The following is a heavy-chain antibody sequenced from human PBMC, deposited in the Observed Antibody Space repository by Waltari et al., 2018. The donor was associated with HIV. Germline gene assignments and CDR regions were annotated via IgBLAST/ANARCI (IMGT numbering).Heavy chain of an antibody. CDR3: ARAGLRGLIQDFDI. Sequence: VQPKTEMGKPGASVRLSCRVSGFLLPAPHIHWVRQGPQQRFEWLGIINTGDADSHSSQKFQARVTLTRDLFTGTLYLDLMSLRSDDTAVYFCARAGLRGLIQDFDIWGQGTQLIVSS. CDR1: GFLLPAPH. J-gene: IGHJ4*02. CDR2: INTGDADS. V-gene: IGHV1-46*01.